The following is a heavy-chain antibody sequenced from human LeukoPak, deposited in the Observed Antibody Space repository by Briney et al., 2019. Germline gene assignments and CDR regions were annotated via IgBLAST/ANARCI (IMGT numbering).Heavy chain of an antibody. J-gene: IGHJ4*02. CDR1: GFTFSSYS. Sequence: GGSLRLSCAASGFTFSSYSMNGVRQAPGKGLGWASSISSSSSYIYYADSVKGRFTISRDNAKNSLYLQMNSLRAEDTAVYYCARDTGDDYVWGSYRYMVYFDYWGQGTLVTVSS. V-gene: IGHV3-21*01. D-gene: IGHD3-16*02. CDR3: ARDTGDDYVWGSYRYMVYFDY. CDR2: ISSSSSYI.